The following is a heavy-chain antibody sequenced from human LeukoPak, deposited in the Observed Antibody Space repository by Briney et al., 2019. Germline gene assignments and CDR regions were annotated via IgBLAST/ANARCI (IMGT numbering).Heavy chain of an antibody. D-gene: IGHD5-24*01. CDR2: IKQDGSEK. V-gene: IGHV3-7*01. J-gene: IGHJ4*02. Sequence: PGGSLRLSCAVSGFTFSNYWMSWVRQAPGKGLEWVANIKQDGSEKYYVDSVKGRFTISRDNAKNSLYLQMNSLRAEDTAVYYCARDQWDGYRPNRFDYWGQGTLVTVSS. CDR1: GFTFSNYW. CDR3: ARDQWDGYRPNRFDY.